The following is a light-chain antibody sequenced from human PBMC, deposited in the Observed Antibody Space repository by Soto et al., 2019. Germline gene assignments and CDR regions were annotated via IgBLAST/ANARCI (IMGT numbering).Light chain of an antibody. CDR1: SSNIGAGFD. CDR3: QSYDNSLSGSWV. J-gene: IGLJ3*02. CDR2: GNS. Sequence: QSVLTQPPSVSGAPGQRVTISCTGSSSNIGAGFDVHWYHQIAGTAPKLLIYGNSNRPSGVPDRFSGSKSGTSASLAINGLQAEDEANYYCQSYDNSLSGSWVFGGGTKVTVL. V-gene: IGLV1-40*01.